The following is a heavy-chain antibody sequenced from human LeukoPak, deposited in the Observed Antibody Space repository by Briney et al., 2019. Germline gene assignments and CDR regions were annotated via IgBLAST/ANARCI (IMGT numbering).Heavy chain of an antibody. CDR3: ARDRVFRYFDWLFCFDY. Sequence: GASVNVSCKPSGYTFTSYGISWVRQAPGQGLEWMGWISAYNGNTNYAQKLQGRVTMTTDTSTSTAYIELRSLRSDDTAVYYCARDRVFRYFDWLFCFDYWGQGTLVTVSS. V-gene: IGHV1-18*01. CDR1: GYTFTSYG. CDR2: ISAYNGNT. D-gene: IGHD3-9*01. J-gene: IGHJ4*02.